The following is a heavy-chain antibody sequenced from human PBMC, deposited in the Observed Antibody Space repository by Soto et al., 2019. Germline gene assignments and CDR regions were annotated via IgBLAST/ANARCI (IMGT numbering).Heavy chain of an antibody. Sequence: PGGSLRLSCVVSGLSLTQYAIAWVRQAPGKGLEWVSSISDSGGATHYADSVKGRFTISRDNYKNILYLDMHTLRVEDTAVYFCAKDLMRCTSTMCFRTSHMDSWGQGKLVTVSS. J-gene: IGHJ4*02. CDR2: ISDSGGAT. CDR3: AKDLMRCTSTMCFRTSHMDS. CDR1: GLSLTQYA. D-gene: IGHD2-2*01. V-gene: IGHV3-23*01.